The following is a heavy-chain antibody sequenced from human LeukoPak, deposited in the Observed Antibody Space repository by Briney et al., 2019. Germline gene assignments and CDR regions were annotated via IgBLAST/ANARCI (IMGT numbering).Heavy chain of an antibody. J-gene: IGHJ4*02. CDR2: INPSGGST. CDR1: GGTFSSYA. CDR3: AREAQLERSLFDY. Sequence: ASVKVSCKASGGTFSSYAISWVRQAPGQGLEWMGIINPSGGSTSYAQKFQGRVTMTRDTSTSTVYMELSSLRSEDTAVYYCAREAQLERSLFDYWGQGTLVTVSS. D-gene: IGHD1-1*01. V-gene: IGHV1-46*01.